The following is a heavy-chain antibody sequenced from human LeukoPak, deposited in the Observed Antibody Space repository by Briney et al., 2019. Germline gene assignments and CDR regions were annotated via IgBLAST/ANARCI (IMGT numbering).Heavy chain of an antibody. CDR1: GGYIGSYY. V-gene: IGHV4-4*07. CDR3: AREGDYGDYSKSFYYMDV. CDR2: ICTSENT. J-gene: IGHJ6*03. D-gene: IGHD4-17*01. Sequence: PSETLSLTCTVSGGYIGSYYWSWIRQPAGKGQEWIGRICTSENTDYNPSLKSRVTMSVDMSTSQFSLTLTSVTAADTAVYYCAREGDYGDYSKSFYYMDVWGNGTTVTVSS.